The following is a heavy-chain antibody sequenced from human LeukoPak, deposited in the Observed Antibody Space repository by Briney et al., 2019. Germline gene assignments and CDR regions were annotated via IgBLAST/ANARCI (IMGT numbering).Heavy chain of an antibody. D-gene: IGHD2-2*01. CDR2: MNPNSGNT. CDR1: GYTFTSYD. J-gene: IGHJ5*02. Sequence: GASVKVSCKASGYTFTSYDINWVRQATGQGLEWIGWMNPNSGNTGYAQKFQGRVTMTRNTSISTAYMELSSLRSEDTAVYYCARVPAKRYCSSTSCYSGWFDPWGQGTLVTVSS. V-gene: IGHV1-8*01. CDR3: ARVPAKRYCSSTSCYSGWFDP.